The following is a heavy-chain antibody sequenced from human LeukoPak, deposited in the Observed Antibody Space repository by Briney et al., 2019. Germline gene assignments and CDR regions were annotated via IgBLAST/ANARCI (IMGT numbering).Heavy chain of an antibody. J-gene: IGHJ4*02. Sequence: SETLSLTCTVSGGSISSSYYYWGWVRQPPGKGLEWIGSLYYSGWSTYYNPSLKSRVTISVDTSKNQFSLKLSSVTAADTAVYYCARLGCSSASCYPGNWGQGTLVTVSS. CDR1: GGSISSSYYY. CDR2: LYYSGWST. D-gene: IGHD2-2*01. V-gene: IGHV4-39*01. CDR3: ARLGCSSASCYPGN.